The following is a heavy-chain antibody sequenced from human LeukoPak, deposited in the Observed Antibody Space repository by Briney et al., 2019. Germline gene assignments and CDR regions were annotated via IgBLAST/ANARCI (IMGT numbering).Heavy chain of an antibody. D-gene: IGHD5-24*01. V-gene: IGHV3-9*01. CDR3: VKDSAGDASDWLDS. J-gene: IGHJ5*01. CDR2: VNWSPGSE. Sequence: PGRPLRLSCAASGFIFNEYAMHWVRQAPGKGLEWVSSVNWSPGSEAYADSVKGRFTISRDNAKNSLYLQMNNLRIEDTALYYCVKDSAGDASDWLDSWGQGTLVTISS. CDR1: GFIFNEYA.